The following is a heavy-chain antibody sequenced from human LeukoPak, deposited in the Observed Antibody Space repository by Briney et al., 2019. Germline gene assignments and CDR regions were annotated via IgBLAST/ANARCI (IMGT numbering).Heavy chain of an antibody. V-gene: IGHV4-34*01. J-gene: IGHJ4*02. CDR1: GGSFSGYY. CDR2: INHSGST. CDR3: VIGYYYHY. Sequence: PSETLSLTCAVYGGSFSGYYWSWIRQPPGKGLEWIGEINHSGSTNYNPSLKSRVTISVDTSKNQFSLKLSSVTAAVTAVYYCVIGYYYHYWGQGTLVTVSS.